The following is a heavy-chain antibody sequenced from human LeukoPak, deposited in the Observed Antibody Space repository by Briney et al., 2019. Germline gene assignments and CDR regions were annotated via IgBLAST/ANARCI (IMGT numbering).Heavy chain of an antibody. CDR1: GYTFTGYY. D-gene: IGHD6-19*01. J-gene: IGHJ4*02. CDR3: ARGSRSRGAVAGPPGY. V-gene: IGHV1-46*01. CDR2: INPSGGST. Sequence: ASVKVSCKASGYTFTGYYMHWVRQAPGQGLEWMGIINPSGGSTSYAQKFQGRVTMTRDMSTSTAYMELSSLRSEDTAVYYCARGSRSRGAVAGPPGYWGQGTLVTVSS.